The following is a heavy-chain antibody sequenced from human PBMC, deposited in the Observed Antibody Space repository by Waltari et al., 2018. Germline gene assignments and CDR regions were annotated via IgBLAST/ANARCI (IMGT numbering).Heavy chain of an antibody. Sequence: EVRLVQSGAEVKKPGESLTISCQASGYTFSHYWISWVRHLPGKGLEWMGKIDPADSETNYSPSFQGNVISSADKSSSTASLHWRSLKASDSATYYCARENYYDSSGFSVSWGQGTLVTVSS. D-gene: IGHD3-22*01. CDR3: ARENYYDSSGFSVS. CDR2: IDPADSET. CDR1: GYTFSHYW. J-gene: IGHJ5*02. V-gene: IGHV5-10-1*03.